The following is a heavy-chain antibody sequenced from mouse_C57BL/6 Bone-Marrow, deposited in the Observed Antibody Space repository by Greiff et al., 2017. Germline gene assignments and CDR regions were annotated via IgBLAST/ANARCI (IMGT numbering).Heavy chain of an antibody. Sequence: EVHLVESGGGLVKPGGSLKLSCAASGFTFSDYGMHWVRQAPEKGLGWVAYISSGSSTIYYADPVKGRFTISRDNAKNTLFLQMTSLRSEDTAMYYCASPANRDYFDYWGQGTTLTVSS. CDR1: GFTFSDYG. D-gene: IGHD4-1*01. CDR2: ISSGSSTI. V-gene: IGHV5-17*01. CDR3: ASPANRDYFDY. J-gene: IGHJ2*01.